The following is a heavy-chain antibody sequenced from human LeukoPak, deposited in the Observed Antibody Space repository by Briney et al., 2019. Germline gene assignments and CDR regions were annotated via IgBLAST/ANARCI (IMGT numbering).Heavy chain of an antibody. Sequence: GAALEISWKGSGYSFTSHWIGWGRQMRGKGLELMGIIYPGDSDTRYSPSFQGQVTISADKSISTAYLQWSSLKASDSAMYYCARRVGYCSGSSCEYFDYWGQGTLVTVSS. CDR1: GYSFTSHW. CDR3: ARRVGYCSGSSCEYFDY. J-gene: IGHJ4*02. CDR2: IYPGDSDT. V-gene: IGHV5-51*01. D-gene: IGHD2-15*01.